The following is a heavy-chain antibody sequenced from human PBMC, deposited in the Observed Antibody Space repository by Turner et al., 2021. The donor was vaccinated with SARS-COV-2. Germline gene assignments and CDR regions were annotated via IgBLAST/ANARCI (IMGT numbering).Heavy chain of an antibody. Sequence: EVQLVESGGGLVQPGRSLRLSCAASGFTFDDYAMHWVRQAPGKGLEWVSGVSWNSDSIGYADSVKGRFTISRDNAKNSLYLQMHTLRAEDTALYYCAKGRVAVSYYFDYGGQGTLVTVSS. CDR1: GFTFDDYA. D-gene: IGHD6-19*01. V-gene: IGHV3-9*01. CDR3: AKGRVAVSYYFDY. CDR2: VSWNSDSI. J-gene: IGHJ4*02.